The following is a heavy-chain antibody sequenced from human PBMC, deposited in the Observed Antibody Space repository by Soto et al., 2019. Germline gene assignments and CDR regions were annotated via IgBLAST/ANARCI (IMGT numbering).Heavy chain of an antibody. V-gene: IGHV4-59*01. CDR3: ARGVPYYDFWSGYYIHYYYFMAV. CDR2: IYYSGST. Sequence: SETLSLTCTVSGGSFSSYYWSWIRQPPGKGLEWIGYIYYSGSTNYNPSLRSRVTISVHTSKNQVSLKLSSVTAADTAVYYCARGVPYYDFWSGYYIHYYYFMAVWGKGTTVTVSS. CDR1: GGSFSSYY. D-gene: IGHD3-3*01. J-gene: IGHJ6*03.